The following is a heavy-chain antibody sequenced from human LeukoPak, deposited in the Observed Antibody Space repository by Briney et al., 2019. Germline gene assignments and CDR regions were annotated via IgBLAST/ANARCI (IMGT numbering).Heavy chain of an antibody. CDR3: ARYGSGSYRQFDY. Sequence: SETLSLTCTVSGGSITSYYWSWIRQPPGKGLEWSGYIYYTGSTNYNPSLKSRVTISVDTSKNQFSLKLNSVTAADTAVYYCARYGSGSYRQFDYWGQGTLVTVSS. CDR2: IYYTGST. D-gene: IGHD3-10*01. CDR1: GGSITSYY. V-gene: IGHV4-59*01. J-gene: IGHJ4*02.